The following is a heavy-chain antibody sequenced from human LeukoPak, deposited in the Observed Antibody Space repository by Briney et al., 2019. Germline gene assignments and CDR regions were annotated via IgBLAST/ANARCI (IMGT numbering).Heavy chain of an antibody. Sequence: PGGSLRLSCAASGFTFSSYWMRWVRQAPGEGLVWVSRINSDGRSTSYADSVKGRFTISRDNAKNTLYLQMNSLRAEHTAVYYCASTLRYFDWLEFDPWGQGTLVTVSS. CDR1: GFTFSSYW. D-gene: IGHD3-9*01. CDR2: INSDGRST. V-gene: IGHV3-74*01. J-gene: IGHJ5*02. CDR3: ASTLRYFDWLEFDP.